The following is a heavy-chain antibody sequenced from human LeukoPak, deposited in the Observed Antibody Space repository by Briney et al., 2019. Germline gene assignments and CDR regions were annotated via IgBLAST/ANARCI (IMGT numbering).Heavy chain of an antibody. CDR3: ARLIALEGGWFDP. J-gene: IGHJ5*02. Sequence: PSETLSLTCAVYGGSFSNYYWSWIRQHPGKGLEWIGYIYYSGSTYYNPSLKSRVTISVDTSKNQFSLKLSSVTAADTAVYYCARLIALEGGWFDPWGQGTLVTVSS. CDR2: IYYSGST. V-gene: IGHV4-59*06. D-gene: IGHD3-16*01. CDR1: GGSFSNYY.